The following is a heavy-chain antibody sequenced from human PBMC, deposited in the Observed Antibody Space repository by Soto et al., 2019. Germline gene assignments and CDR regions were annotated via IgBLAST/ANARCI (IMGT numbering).Heavy chain of an antibody. V-gene: IGHV4-59*01. CDR1: GGSISSYY. Sequence: QVQLQESGPGLVKPSETLSLTCTVSGGSISSYYWSWIRQPPGKGLEWIGHIYYSGSTNYNPSLKSRVTISVDTSKNQFSLKLSSVTAADTAVYYCARDVRVHRITIFPDHLGGFDPWGQGTLVTVSS. D-gene: IGHD3-9*01. CDR2: IYYSGST. CDR3: ARDVRVHRITIFPDHLGGFDP. J-gene: IGHJ5*02.